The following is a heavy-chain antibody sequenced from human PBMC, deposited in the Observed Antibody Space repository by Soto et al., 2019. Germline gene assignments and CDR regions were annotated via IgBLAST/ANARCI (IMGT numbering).Heavy chain of an antibody. J-gene: IGHJ4*02. CDR3: ARGRGLAVTTWNFDY. CDR2: INPNSGGT. V-gene: IGHV1-2*04. D-gene: IGHD4-4*01. Sequence: ASVKVSCKASGYTFTGYYMHWVRQAPGQGLEWMGWINPNSGGTNYAQKFQGWVTMTRDTSISTAYMELSRLRSDDTAVYYCARGRGLAVTTWNFDYWGQGTLVTVSS. CDR1: GYTFTGYY.